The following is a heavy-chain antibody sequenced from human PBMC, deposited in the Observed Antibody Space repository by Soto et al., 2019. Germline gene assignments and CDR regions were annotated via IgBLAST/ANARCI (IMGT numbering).Heavy chain of an antibody. J-gene: IGHJ6*02. CDR3: ARDKRGSGAAAANRSYYYYGMDV. V-gene: IGHV4-59*01. Sequence: SETLAPTFTVSGGSITYSYCTWIRQPPCPVPEWIGYISYTGSANYNASLKSRLTISLDTSKNQFSLKLIPVTAADTAVYYCARDKRGSGAAAANRSYYYYGMDVWGQGSTVTVTS. CDR1: GGSITYSY. CDR2: ISYTGSA. D-gene: IGHD6-13*01.